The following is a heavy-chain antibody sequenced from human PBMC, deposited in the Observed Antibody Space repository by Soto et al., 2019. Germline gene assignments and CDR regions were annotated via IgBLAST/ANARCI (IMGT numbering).Heavy chain of an antibody. V-gene: IGHV3-33*01. CDR3: ARSIYGVNPGYFDY. Sequence: GGSLRLSCAASGFTFSSYGIHWVRQAPGKGLEWVAVIWYDGGNKYYADSVKGRFTISRDNSKNTLYLQMNSLRAEDTAVYYCARSIYGVNPGYFDYWGQGTLVTVSS. J-gene: IGHJ4*02. CDR1: GFTFSSYG. D-gene: IGHD4-17*01. CDR2: IWYDGGNK.